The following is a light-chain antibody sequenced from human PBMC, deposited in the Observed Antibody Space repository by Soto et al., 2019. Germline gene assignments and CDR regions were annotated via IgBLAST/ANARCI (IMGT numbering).Light chain of an antibody. V-gene: IGKV1-5*03. CDR3: QQKGT. Sequence: DIQLTPCSATLSASVGARATITCRASQSISSWLAWYQQKPGNAPKLLIYKASSLQSGVPPMFSGSGSGTDFTLPISSLHPDDVATYYCQQKGTVGQGTQVENK. J-gene: IGKJ1*01. CDR2: KAS. CDR1: QSISSW.